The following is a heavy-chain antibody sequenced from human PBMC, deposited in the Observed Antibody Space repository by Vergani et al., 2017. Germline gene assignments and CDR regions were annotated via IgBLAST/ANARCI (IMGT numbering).Heavy chain of an antibody. CDR1: GFTFNQYG. CDR2: TWYDGNNK. V-gene: IGHV3-33*01. J-gene: IGHJ5*02. D-gene: IGHD1-14*01. CDR3: ASDLRLLYNRLDP. Sequence: QVQLVESGGGVVQPGRSLRLSCAASGFTFNQYGMHWVRQAPGQGLEWVAVTWYDGNNKQYADSVKGRFTISRDNSKGTMYLQMNSLRDEERGVYYYASDLRLLYNRLDPSVQGTLVTVSS.